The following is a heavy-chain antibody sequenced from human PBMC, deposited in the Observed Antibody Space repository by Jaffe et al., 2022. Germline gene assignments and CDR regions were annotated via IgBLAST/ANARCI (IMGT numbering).Heavy chain of an antibody. CDR2: IYYSGST. D-gene: IGHD1-1*01. Sequence: QLQLQESGPGLVKPSETLSLTCTVSGGSISSSSYYWGWIRQPPGKGLEWIGSIYYSGSTYYNPSLKSRVTISVDTSKNQFSLKLSSVTAADTAVYYCARVATGTAGAFDIWGQGTMVTVSS. J-gene: IGHJ3*02. CDR1: GGSISSSSYY. CDR3: ARVATGTAGAFDI. V-gene: IGHV4-39*01.